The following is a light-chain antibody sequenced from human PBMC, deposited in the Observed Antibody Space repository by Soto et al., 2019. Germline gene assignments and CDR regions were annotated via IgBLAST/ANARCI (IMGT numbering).Light chain of an antibody. Sequence: DIQMTQSPSSLSASVGDRVTITCRASQGISNYLAWYQQKPGKVPKLLIYAASTLQSGVPSRFSGSGSGTDFTLTISSLQPEEVATYYCQQYNSAFGQGTKVEIK. V-gene: IGKV1-27*01. CDR3: QQYNSA. CDR2: AAS. CDR1: QGISNY. J-gene: IGKJ1*01.